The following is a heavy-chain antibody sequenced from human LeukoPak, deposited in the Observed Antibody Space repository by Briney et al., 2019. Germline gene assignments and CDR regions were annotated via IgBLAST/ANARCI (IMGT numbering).Heavy chain of an antibody. J-gene: IGHJ4*02. Sequence: SETLSLTCTVSGGSISSGDYYWSWIRQPPGKGLEWTGYIYYSGNTYYNPSLKSRVTISVDTSKNQFSLKLSPVTAADTAVYYCARDAIVDTAIFDYWGQGTLVTVSS. CDR2: IYYSGNT. D-gene: IGHD5-18*01. CDR3: ARDAIVDTAIFDY. V-gene: IGHV4-30-4*01. CDR1: GGSISSGDYY.